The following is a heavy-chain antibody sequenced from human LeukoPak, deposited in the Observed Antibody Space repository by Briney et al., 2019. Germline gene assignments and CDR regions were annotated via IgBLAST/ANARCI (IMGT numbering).Heavy chain of an antibody. V-gene: IGHV1-2*02. Sequence: LEASVKVSCKTSGYTFTGYYMHWVRQAPGQGLEWMVGINPNTGGTNYAQKFQGRVTMTSDTSISTAYMELSSLKSDDTAMYYCARAPMIVVVFPPRLDFWGQGTLVTVSS. D-gene: IGHD3-22*01. CDR3: ARAPMIVVVFPPRLDF. CDR2: INPNTGGT. J-gene: IGHJ4*02. CDR1: GYTFTGYY.